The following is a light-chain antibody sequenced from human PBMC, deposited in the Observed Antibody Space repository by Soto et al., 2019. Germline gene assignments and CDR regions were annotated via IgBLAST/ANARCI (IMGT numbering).Light chain of an antibody. Sequence: QSALTQPASVSGSPGQSITISCTGTSRDVGGYNYVSWYQQHPGKAPKLMIYDVSNRPSGVSNLFSGSKSGNTASLTISGLQAEDEADYYCSSYSSSITLVFGGGTKLTVL. CDR1: SRDVGGYNY. J-gene: IGLJ2*01. CDR2: DVS. V-gene: IGLV2-14*01. CDR3: SSYSSSITLV.